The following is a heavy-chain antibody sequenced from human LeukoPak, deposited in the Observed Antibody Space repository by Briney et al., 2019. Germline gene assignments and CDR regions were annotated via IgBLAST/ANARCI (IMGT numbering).Heavy chain of an antibody. Sequence: PSETLSLTCTVSGVSISSYYRSWLRQPPGKGLEWIGYIYYSGSTNYNPSLKSRVTISVDTSKNQFSLKLSSVTAADTAVYYCARGGYFQHWGQGALVTVSS. CDR2: IYYSGST. CDR1: GVSISSYY. V-gene: IGHV4-59*01. J-gene: IGHJ1*01. CDR3: ARGGYFQH.